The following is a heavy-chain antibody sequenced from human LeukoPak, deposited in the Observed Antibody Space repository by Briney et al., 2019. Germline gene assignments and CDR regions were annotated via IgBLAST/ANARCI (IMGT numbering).Heavy chain of an antibody. CDR3: ARVLRNFGVVGGMDV. V-gene: IGHV1-46*01. CDR2: INPTGGST. CDR1: GYTFPSYF. Sequence: ASVKVSCKASGYTFPSYFMHWVRQAPGQGLEWMGIINPTGGSTTYAQKFQGRVTMTRDTSTSTVYMELSSLRSDDTAVYYCARVLRNFGVVGGMDVWGQGTTVTVSS. D-gene: IGHD3-3*01. J-gene: IGHJ6*02.